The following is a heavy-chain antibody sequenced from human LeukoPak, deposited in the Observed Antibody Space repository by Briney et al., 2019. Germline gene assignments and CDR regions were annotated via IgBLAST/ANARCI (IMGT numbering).Heavy chain of an antibody. CDR3: ARVDTKVDTAADY. V-gene: IGHV1-2*02. CDR2: INPNSGGT. D-gene: IGHD5-18*01. J-gene: IGHJ4*02. CDR1: GYTFTGYY. Sequence: ASVKVSCKASGYTFTGYYMHWVRQAPGQGLEWMGWINPNSGGTNYAQKFQGRVTMTRDTSTSTVYMELSSLRSEDTAVYYCARVDTKVDTAADYWGQGTLVTVSS.